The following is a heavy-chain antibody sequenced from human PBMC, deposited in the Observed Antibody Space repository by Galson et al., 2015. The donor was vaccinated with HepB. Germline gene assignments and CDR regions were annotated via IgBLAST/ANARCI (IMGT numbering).Heavy chain of an antibody. CDR1: GFTFDDYG. Sequence: SLRLSCAASGFTFDDYGMSWVRQAPGKGLEWVSGINWNGGSTGYADSVKGRFTISRDNAKNSLYLQMNSLRAEDTALYYCARAGGANSGSYYNYWGQGTLVTVSP. J-gene: IGHJ4*02. D-gene: IGHD1-26*01. CDR3: ARAGGANSGSYYNY. V-gene: IGHV3-20*04. CDR2: INWNGGST.